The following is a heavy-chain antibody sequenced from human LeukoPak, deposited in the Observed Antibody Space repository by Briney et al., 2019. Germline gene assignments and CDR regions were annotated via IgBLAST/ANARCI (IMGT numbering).Heavy chain of an antibody. D-gene: IGHD1-14*01. J-gene: IGHJ6*03. Sequence: GGSLRLSCGASGSIFSNYGIHWVRQAPGKGLEWVAFIRYDGSDKYYADFVKGRFTISRDNSKNTLYLQMNSLKPEDTAVYYCAKGYNYCIDVWGKGTTVTVSS. CDR2: IRYDGSDK. CDR1: GSIFSNYG. V-gene: IGHV3-30*02. CDR3: AKGYNYCIDV.